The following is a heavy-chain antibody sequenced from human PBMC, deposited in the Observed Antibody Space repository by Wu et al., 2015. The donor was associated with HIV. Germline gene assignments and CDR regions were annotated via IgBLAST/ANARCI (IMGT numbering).Heavy chain of an antibody. CDR2: IIPIFGTA. Sequence: QVQLVQSGAEVKKPGSSVKVSCKASGGTFSNYAITWVRQAPGQGLEWMGRIIPIFGTANYAQRFQGRVTMTADESTRTAYMELNSLRSEDTAVYYCVLRGGYSSTWYWFDPWGQGTLVTVSS. V-gene: IGHV1-69*15. D-gene: IGHD6-13*01. CDR1: GGTFSNYA. J-gene: IGHJ5*02. CDR3: VLRGGYSSTWYWFDP.